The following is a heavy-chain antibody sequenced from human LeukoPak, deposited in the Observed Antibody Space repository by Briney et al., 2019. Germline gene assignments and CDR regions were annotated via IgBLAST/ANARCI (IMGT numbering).Heavy chain of an antibody. CDR1: GFTFSSYA. J-gene: IGHJ4*02. Sequence: GGSLRLSCAASGFTFSSYAMHWVRQAPGKGLEWVAVISYDGSNKYYADSVKGRFTISRDNSKNTLYLQMNSLRAEDAAVYYCGRGLDRNTSPLDYWGQGTLVTVSS. D-gene: IGHD2-2*01. V-gene: IGHV3-30-3*01. CDR3: GRGLDRNTSPLDY. CDR2: ISYDGSNK.